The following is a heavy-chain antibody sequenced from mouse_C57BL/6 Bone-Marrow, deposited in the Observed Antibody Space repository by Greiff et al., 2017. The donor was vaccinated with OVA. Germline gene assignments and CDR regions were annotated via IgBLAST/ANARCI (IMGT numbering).Heavy chain of an antibody. CDR2: IRNKANNHAT. CDR1: GFTFSDAW. CDR3: TRTYWYFDV. J-gene: IGHJ1*03. V-gene: IGHV6-6*01. Sequence: EVKLQESGGGLVQPGGSMKLSCAASGFTFSDAWMDWVRQSPETGLEWVAEIRNKANNHATYYAESVKGRFTISRDDSKSSVYLQMNSVRAEDTGIDYCTRTYWYFDVWGTGTTVTVSS.